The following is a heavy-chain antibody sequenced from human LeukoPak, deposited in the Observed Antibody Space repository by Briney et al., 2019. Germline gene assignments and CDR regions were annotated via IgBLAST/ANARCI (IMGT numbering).Heavy chain of an antibody. D-gene: IGHD2-15*01. CDR1: GFAFSYYS. CDR2: ISSGSSYI. Sequence: PGGSLRLSFAASGFAFSYYSLSWVRQAPGKGLEWVSSISSGSSYIYYADSVKGRFTISRDNAKNSLYLQMNSLRAEDTAVYYCARDLYCSGGSCYSLDYWGQGTLVTVSS. CDR3: ARDLYCSGGSCYSLDY. V-gene: IGHV3-21*01. J-gene: IGHJ4*02.